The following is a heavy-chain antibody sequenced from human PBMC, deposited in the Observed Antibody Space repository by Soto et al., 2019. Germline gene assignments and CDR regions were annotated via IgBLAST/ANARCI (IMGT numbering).Heavy chain of an antibody. J-gene: IGHJ4*02. V-gene: IGHV1-8*01. CDR1: GYTFTSYD. D-gene: IGHD4-17*01. CDR2: MNPNSGNT. CDR3: ARGGYGKKKGVYYFDY. Sequence: GASVKVSCKASGYTFTSYDINWVRQATGQGLEWMGWMNPNSGNTGYAQKFQGRVTMTRNTSISTAYMELSSLRSEDTAVYYCARGGYGKKKGVYYFDYWGQGTLVTVSS.